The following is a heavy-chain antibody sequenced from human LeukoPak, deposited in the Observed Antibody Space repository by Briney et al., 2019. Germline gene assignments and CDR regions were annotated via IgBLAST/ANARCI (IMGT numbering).Heavy chain of an antibody. V-gene: IGHV4-4*07. Sequence: PSETLSLTCTVSGGSISSYYWNWIRQPAGKGLEWIGRIYTSGSTNYNPSLKSRVTMSVDTSKNQFSLKLSSVTAADTAVYYCARGLYYYDSSGYYPSFDYWGQGTLVTVSS. CDR2: IYTSGST. J-gene: IGHJ4*02. CDR3: ARGLYYYDSSGYYPSFDY. CDR1: GGSISSYY. D-gene: IGHD3-22*01.